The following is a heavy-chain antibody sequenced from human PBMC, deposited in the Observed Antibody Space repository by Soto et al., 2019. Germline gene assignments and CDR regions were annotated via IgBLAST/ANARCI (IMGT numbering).Heavy chain of an antibody. Sequence: GGSLRLSCEASGIGFSSYAFSWVCQAPGQGLEWVSEISASGGSRYYADSVKGRFNISRDNLKNKIYLEIKSLRVEDTAVYFCAKPPAGRTLGGGSMYLRGQGTTVTVSS. CDR2: ISASGGSR. CDR3: AKPPAGRTLGGGSMYL. CDR1: GIGFSSYA. D-gene: IGHD5-12*01. V-gene: IGHV3-23*01. J-gene: IGHJ6*02.